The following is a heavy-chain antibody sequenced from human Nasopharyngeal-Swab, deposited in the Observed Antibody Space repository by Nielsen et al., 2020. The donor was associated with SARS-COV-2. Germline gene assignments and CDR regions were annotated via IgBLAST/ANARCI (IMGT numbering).Heavy chain of an antibody. V-gene: IGHV1-46*01. J-gene: IGHJ4*02. D-gene: IGHD2-15*01. Sequence: ASVKVSCKASGYKFTSYFIHWVRQAPGQGLEWMGVIIPSGGSTRYAQKFQGRVSMTSDTSTNTVYMELSSLKSEDTAVYYCARDGDILVVVAATLGFDFWGQGSQVTVSS. CDR1: GYKFTSYF. CDR3: ARDGDILVVVAATLGFDF. CDR2: IIPSGGST.